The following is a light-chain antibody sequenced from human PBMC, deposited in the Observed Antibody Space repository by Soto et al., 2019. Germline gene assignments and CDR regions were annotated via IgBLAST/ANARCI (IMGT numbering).Light chain of an antibody. J-gene: IGKJ5*01. CDR2: GAS. Sequence: EIVMTQSPATLSVSPGERATLSCRASQSVSSNFAWYQQRPGQAPRLLIYGASSRATGIPDRFSGSGSETECTLTISSLQSEDFAVYYCQQYNKWPPVTFGQGTRLEIK. V-gene: IGKV3-15*01. CDR3: QQYNKWPPVT. CDR1: QSVSSN.